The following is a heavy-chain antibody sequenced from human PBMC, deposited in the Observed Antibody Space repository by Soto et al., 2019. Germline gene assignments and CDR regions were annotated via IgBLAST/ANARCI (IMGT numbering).Heavy chain of an antibody. CDR2: ISWNSGSI. D-gene: IGHD3-3*01. J-gene: IGHJ6*02. Sequence: EVQLVESGGGLVQPGRSLRLSCAASGFTFDDYAMHWVRQAPGKGLEWVSGISWNSGSIGYADSVKGRFTISRDNAKNSLYLQMNSLRAEDTALYYCAKDIGQPPSYDFWSGYYRYYYYGMDVWGQGTTVTVSS. CDR1: GFTFDDYA. V-gene: IGHV3-9*01. CDR3: AKDIGQPPSYDFWSGYYRYYYYGMDV.